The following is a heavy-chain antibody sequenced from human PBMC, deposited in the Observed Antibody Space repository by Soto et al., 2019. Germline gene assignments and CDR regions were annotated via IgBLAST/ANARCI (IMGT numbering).Heavy chain of an antibody. Sequence: PSETLSLTCTVSGVSISSSSYYWGWIRQPPGKGLEWIGSIYYSGSTYYNPSLKSRVTISVDTSKNQFSLKLSSVTAADTAVYYCASQDSGGYCTSTSCYPPGSYWFDPWGQGTLVTVSS. CDR1: GVSISSSSYY. CDR2: IYYSGST. CDR3: ASQDSGGYCTSTSCYPPGSYWFDP. V-gene: IGHV4-39*01. J-gene: IGHJ5*02. D-gene: IGHD2-2*01.